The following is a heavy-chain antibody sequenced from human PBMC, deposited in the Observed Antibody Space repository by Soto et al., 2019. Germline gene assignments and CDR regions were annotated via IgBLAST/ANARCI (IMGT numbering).Heavy chain of an antibody. Sequence: GGSLRLSCAASGFTFSSYAMSWVRQAPGKGLEWVSAISGSGGSTYYADSVKDRFTISRDNSKNTLYLQMNSLRAEDMAVYYCAKDSGHSSGGSCFDYWGQGTLVTVSS. V-gene: IGHV3-23*01. D-gene: IGHD2-15*01. CDR2: ISGSGGST. J-gene: IGHJ4*01. CDR3: AKDSGHSSGGSCFDY. CDR1: GFTFSSYA.